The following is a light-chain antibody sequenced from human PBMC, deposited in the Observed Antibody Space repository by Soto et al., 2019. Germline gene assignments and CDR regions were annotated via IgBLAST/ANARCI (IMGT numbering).Light chain of an antibody. CDR1: SSDFGGYNF. V-gene: IGLV2-14*01. CDR3: SSWTSSTTQV. J-gene: IGLJ2*01. CDR2: EVN. Sequence: QSALTQPASVSGSPGQSITISCTGTSSDFGGYNFVSWYQQHPGKAPKLMIFEVNNRPSGVSNRFSGSKSGNTASLTISGLQAEDEADYYCSSWTSSTTQVLGGGTKLTVL.